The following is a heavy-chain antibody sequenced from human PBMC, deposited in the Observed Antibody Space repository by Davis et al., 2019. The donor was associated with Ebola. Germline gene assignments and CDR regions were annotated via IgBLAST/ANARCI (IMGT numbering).Heavy chain of an antibody. V-gene: IGHV3-30-3*01. D-gene: IGHD6-13*01. CDR3: ARALFPRVVAAAIYYYYYYGMDV. CDR1: GFTFSSSA. Sequence: GESLKISCAASGFTFSSSAMHWVRQAPGKGLERVAVISYDGSNKYYADSVKGRFTISRDNSKNTLYLQMNSLRAEDTAVYYCARALFPRVVAAAIYYYYYYGMDVWGQGTTVTVSS. CDR2: ISYDGSNK. J-gene: IGHJ6*02.